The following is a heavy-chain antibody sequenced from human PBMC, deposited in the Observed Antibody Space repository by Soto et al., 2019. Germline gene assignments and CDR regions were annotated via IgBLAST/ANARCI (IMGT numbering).Heavy chain of an antibody. CDR1: GFTFSSYG. D-gene: IGHD3-22*01. CDR3: AKDEYYYSRSGYYIFDS. J-gene: IGHJ4*02. Sequence: PGGSLRLSCAASGFTFSSYGMHWVRQAPGKGLEWVAAISYDGSNKYYGDSVKGRFTISRDNSKKTLYLQMNSLRPEDTALYYCAKDEYYYSRSGYYIFDSWGQGTLVTVSS. V-gene: IGHV3-30*18. CDR2: ISYDGSNK.